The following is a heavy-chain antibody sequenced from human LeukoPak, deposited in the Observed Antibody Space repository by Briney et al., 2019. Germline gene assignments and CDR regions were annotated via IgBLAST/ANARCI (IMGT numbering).Heavy chain of an antibody. CDR2: IYYRGSS. D-gene: IGHD2-2*01. J-gene: IGHJ4*02. CDR1: GGSISSYY. CDR3: AIFPLNYAEYYFDY. Sequence: SETLSLTCTVSGGSISSYYWSWIRQSPGKGLEWIGYIYYRGSSSYSPSLKSRVTISVDTSKNQFSLKLRTVTAADTAVYYCAIFPLNYAEYYFDYWGQGILVTVSS. V-gene: IGHV4-59*08.